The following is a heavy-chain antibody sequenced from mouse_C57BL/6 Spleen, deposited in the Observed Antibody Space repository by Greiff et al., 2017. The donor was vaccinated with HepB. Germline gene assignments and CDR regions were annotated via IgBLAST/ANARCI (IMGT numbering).Heavy chain of an antibody. J-gene: IGHJ2*01. Sequence: QVQLKQPGAELVKPGASVKLSCKASGYTFTSYWMHWVKQRPGRGLEWIGRIDPNSGGTKYNEKFKSKATLTVDKPSSTAYMQLSSLTSEDSAVYYCAGEGTYYSNRGYFDYWGQGTTLTVSS. CDR3: AGEGTYYSNRGYFDY. D-gene: IGHD2-5*01. CDR1: GYTFTSYW. CDR2: IDPNSGGT. V-gene: IGHV1-72*01.